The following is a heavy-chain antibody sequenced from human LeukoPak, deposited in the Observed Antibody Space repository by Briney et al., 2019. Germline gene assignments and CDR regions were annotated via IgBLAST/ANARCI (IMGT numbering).Heavy chain of an antibody. CDR3: ASGGVMVRESGTNPYYFDY. D-gene: IGHD3-10*01. CDR2: MYNSGST. V-gene: IGHV4-59*01. CDR1: HGSISSYS. J-gene: IGHJ4*02. Sequence: PSETLSLTCTVSHGSISSYSWSWIRQTPEKGLEWIGYMYNSGSTNYIPSLKSRVTISVDTAKNQFSLKLRSVTAADTAVYYCASGGVMVRESGTNPYYFDYWGQGTLVTVSS.